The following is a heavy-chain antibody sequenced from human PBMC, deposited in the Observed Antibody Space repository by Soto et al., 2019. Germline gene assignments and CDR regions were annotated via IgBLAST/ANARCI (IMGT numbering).Heavy chain of an antibody. D-gene: IGHD1-7*01. CDR2: IYYSGST. CDR3: ARDNWNCSRFHSNWFDP. Sequence: SETLSLTCTVSGGSISSGDYYWSWIRQPPGKGLEWIGYIYYSGSTYYNPSLKSRVTISVDTSKNQFSLKLSSVTAADTAVYYCARDNWNCSRFHSNWFDPWGQGTLVTVSS. V-gene: IGHV4-30-4*01. CDR1: GGSISSGDYY. J-gene: IGHJ5*02.